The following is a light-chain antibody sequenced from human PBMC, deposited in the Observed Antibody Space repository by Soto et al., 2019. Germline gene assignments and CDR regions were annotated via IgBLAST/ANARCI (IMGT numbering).Light chain of an antibody. V-gene: IGLV1-40*01. J-gene: IGLJ2*01. CDR2: GNS. CDR1: SSNIGAGYD. CDR3: QSYDSSLSGSV. Sequence: QSVLTQPPSVSGAPGQRVTISCTGSSSNIGAGYDVHWYQQLPGTAPKLLIYGNSNRPSGVPDRFSGSKSGTSASLAFTGLQAEDEADYYCQSYDSSLSGSVFGGGTKVTVL.